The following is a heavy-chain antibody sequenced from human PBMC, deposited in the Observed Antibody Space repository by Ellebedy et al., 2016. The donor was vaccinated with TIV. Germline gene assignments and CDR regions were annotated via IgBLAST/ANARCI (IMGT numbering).Heavy chain of an antibody. V-gene: IGHV1-18*01. CDR1: GYTFSSYG. J-gene: IGHJ4*02. CDR3: ARSGDTSMAFTPSLDY. CDR2: ISAYNGNT. Sequence: AASVKVSCKASGYTFSSYGMSWVRQAPGQGLEWMGWISAYNGNTNYAQKFQGRVTITRDTSASTAYMELSSLRSEDTAVYYCARSGDTSMAFTPSLDYWGQGTLVTVSS. D-gene: IGHD5-18*01.